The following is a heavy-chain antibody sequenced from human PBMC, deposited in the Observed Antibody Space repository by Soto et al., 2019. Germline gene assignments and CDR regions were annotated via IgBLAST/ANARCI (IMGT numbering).Heavy chain of an antibody. Sequence: EVQLLESGGGLVQPGGSLRLSCAASGFTFSNSPMTWVRQAAGKGLEWVSAVSGSGDNTYYADSVKGRFTISRDNSKNALYLQMNSLRVEDTAVYYCATGLLTLAPWGQGTLVTVSS. D-gene: IGHD7-27*01. CDR1: GFTFSNSP. CDR2: VSGSGDNT. J-gene: IGHJ5*02. V-gene: IGHV3-23*01. CDR3: ATGLLTLAP.